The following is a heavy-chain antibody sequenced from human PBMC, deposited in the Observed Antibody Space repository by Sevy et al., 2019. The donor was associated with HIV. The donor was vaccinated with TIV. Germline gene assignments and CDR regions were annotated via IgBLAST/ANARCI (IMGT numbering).Heavy chain of an antibody. CDR3: ATGIGAVLRGVYFDY. CDR2: FDPEHRKI. D-gene: IGHD6-13*01. CDR1: GYSLIELS. J-gene: IGHJ4*02. V-gene: IGHV1-24*01. Sequence: ASVKVSCKISGYSLIELSIHWVRQAPGKGLEWMGGFDPEHRKIIYAQKFQGRVTMTEDTSADTAYMEVSSLRSEDTAVYYCATGIGAVLRGVYFDYWGQGTLVTVSS.